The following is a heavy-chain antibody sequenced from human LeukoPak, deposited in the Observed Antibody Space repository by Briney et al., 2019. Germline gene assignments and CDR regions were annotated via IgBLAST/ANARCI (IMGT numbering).Heavy chain of an antibody. J-gene: IGHJ4*02. V-gene: IGHV4-31*03. CDR3: ARGPFGDYFDY. CDR1: GGSISSGGYY. Sequence: SQTLSLTCTVSGGSISSGGYYCSWIRQHPGKGLEWIGYIYYSGSTYYNPSLKSRVTISVDTSKNQFSLKLSSVTAADTAVYYCARGPFGDYFDYWGQGTLVTVSS. D-gene: IGHD3-10*01. CDR2: IYYSGST.